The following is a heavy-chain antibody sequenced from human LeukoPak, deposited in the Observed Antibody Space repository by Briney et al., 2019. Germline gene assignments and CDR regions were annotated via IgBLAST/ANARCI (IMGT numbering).Heavy chain of an antibody. Sequence: GGSLRLSCAASGFTFSDYYMSWIRQAPGKGLEWVSYISSSGSTIYYADSVKGRFTISRDNAKNSLYLQMNSLRAEDTAVYYCARALSYYSSGYYPPGAYWGQGTLVTASS. V-gene: IGHV3-11*01. CDR3: ARALSYYSSGYYPPGAY. J-gene: IGHJ4*02. D-gene: IGHD3-22*01. CDR1: GFTFSDYY. CDR2: ISSSGSTI.